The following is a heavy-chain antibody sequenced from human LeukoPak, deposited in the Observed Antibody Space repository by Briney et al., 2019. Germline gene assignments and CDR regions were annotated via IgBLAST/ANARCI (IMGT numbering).Heavy chain of an antibody. CDR1: GFTFSSYA. V-gene: IGHV3-30*14. D-gene: IGHD3-9*01. Sequence: PGRSLRLSCAASGFTFSSYAMHWVRQAPGKGLEWVAVISYDGSNKYYADSVKGRFTISRDNSKNTLYLQMNSLRAGDTAVYYCARKRYDILTGGGAFDIWGQGTMVTVSS. CDR2: ISYDGSNK. J-gene: IGHJ3*02. CDR3: ARKRYDILTGGGAFDI.